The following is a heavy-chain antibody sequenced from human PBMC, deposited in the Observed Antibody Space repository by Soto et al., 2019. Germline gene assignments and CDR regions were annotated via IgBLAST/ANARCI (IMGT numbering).Heavy chain of an antibody. D-gene: IGHD3-16*02. CDR3: AKDFTFGAVIARYDAFDI. CDR2: IWYDGSIK. V-gene: IGHV3-33*06. J-gene: IGHJ3*02. CDR1: GFTFSSYG. Sequence: LRLSCAASGFTFSSYGMHWVRQAPGKGLEWVAVIWYDGSIKYYADSVKGRLTISRDNSKNTLYLQMNSLRAEDTAVYYCAKDFTFGAVIARYDAFDIWGQGTMVTVSS.